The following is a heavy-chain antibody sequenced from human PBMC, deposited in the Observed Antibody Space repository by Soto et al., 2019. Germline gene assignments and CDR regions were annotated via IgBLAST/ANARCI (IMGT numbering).Heavy chain of an antibody. CDR2: ISAYNGNT. Sequence: QVQLVQSGAEVKKPGASVKVSCKASGYTFASYAISWMRQAPGQGLEWMGWISAYNGNTNYAQKPPGRLTMTTDTSSSTTYMELSSLRSDDTAVYYCARDPPPPHYWGPGTRVTVSS. CDR1: GYTFASYA. V-gene: IGHV1-18*01. CDR3: ARDPPPPHY. J-gene: IGHJ4*02.